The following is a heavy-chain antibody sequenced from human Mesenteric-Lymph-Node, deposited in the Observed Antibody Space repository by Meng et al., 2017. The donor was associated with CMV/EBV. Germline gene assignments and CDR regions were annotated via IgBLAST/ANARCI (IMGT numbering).Heavy chain of an antibody. CDR2: IKQDGSEK. J-gene: IGHJ6*02. V-gene: IGHV3-7*01. Sequence: GGSLRLSCEASGFSFSNYWMSWVRQAPGKGLEWVANIKQDGSEKYSVDSVKGRFTISRDNAKNSLYLQMNSLRVEDTAVYYCASYYYYGFADWGQGTTVTVSS. CDR3: ASYYYYGFAD. CDR1: GFSFSNYW.